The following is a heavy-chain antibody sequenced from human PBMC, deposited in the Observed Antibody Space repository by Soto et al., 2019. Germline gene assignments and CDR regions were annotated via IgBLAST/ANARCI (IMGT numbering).Heavy chain of an antibody. CDR3: ARGLYSGDK. J-gene: IGHJ4*02. CDR2: INPNGGST. CDR1: GYIFTNYY. D-gene: IGHD2-21*01. V-gene: IGHV1-46*01. Sequence: QVRLVQYGAEVKKPGASVKVSCKASGYIFTNYYIHWVRQAPGQGLEWMAIINPNGGSTNCAQEFQGRITLTRETSTSTVYMDLSSLTSEDTAVYYCARGLYSGDKWGQGTPVTVSS.